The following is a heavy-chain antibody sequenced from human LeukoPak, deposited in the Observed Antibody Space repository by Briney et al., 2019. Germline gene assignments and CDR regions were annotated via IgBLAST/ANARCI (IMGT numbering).Heavy chain of an antibody. V-gene: IGHV3-23*01. Sequence: TGGSLRLSCAASGFTFSSYGMSWVRQAPGKGLEWVSAISGSGGSTYYADSVKGRFTISRDNSKNTLYLQMNSLRAEDTAVYYCAKFARPYYGGKSYWGQGTLVTVSS. CDR1: GFTFSSYG. J-gene: IGHJ4*02. D-gene: IGHD4-23*01. CDR3: AKFARPYYGGKSY. CDR2: ISGSGGST.